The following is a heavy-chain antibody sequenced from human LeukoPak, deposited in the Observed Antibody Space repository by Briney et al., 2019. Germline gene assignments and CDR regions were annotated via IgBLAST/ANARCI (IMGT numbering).Heavy chain of an antibody. CDR1: GGSISSYY. D-gene: IGHD6-6*01. V-gene: IGHV4-59*01. CDR2: IYYSGST. Sequence: SETLSLTCTVSGGSISSYYWSWIRQPPGKGLEWIGYIYYSGSTNYNPSLKSRVTISVDTSKNQFSLKLSSVTAADTAVYYCARLYSSSSLIYYYYYMDVWGKGTTVTVSS. J-gene: IGHJ6*03. CDR3: ARLYSSSSLIYYYYYMDV.